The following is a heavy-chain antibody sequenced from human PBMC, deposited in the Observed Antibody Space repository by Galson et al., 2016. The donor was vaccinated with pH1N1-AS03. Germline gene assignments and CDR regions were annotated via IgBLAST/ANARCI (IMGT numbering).Heavy chain of an antibody. Sequence: CKASGDTFTKSAINWVRQAPGQGLQWLGGIIPIPILGSTHYAPEVQDRVTISADSSTHTVYLQMSHLRSDDTAPYYCARGVMRLDCGTDCYSGQAFDIWGQGTVVSVSS. V-gene: IGHV1-69*01. CDR3: ARGVMRLDCGTDCYSGQAFDI. D-gene: IGHD2-21*02. CDR2: IIPIPILGST. J-gene: IGHJ3*02. CDR1: GDTFTKSA.